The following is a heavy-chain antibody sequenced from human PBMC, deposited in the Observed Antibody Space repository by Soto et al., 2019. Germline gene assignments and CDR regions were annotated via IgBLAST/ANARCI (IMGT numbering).Heavy chain of an antibody. CDR1: GFTFSSYS. J-gene: IGHJ4*02. Sequence: GGSLRLSCAASGFTFSSYSMNWVRQAPGKGLEWVSSISSSSSYIYYADSVKGRFTISRDNAKNSLYLQMNSLRAEDTAVYYCARDLGYCSGGSCYWAAGEGIFDYWGQGTLVTVSS. CDR2: ISSSSSYI. CDR3: ARDLGYCSGGSCYWAAGEGIFDY. D-gene: IGHD2-15*01. V-gene: IGHV3-21*01.